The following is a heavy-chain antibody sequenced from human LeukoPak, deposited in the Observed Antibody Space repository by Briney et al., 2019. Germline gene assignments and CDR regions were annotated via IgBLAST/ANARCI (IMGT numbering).Heavy chain of an antibody. J-gene: IGHJ3*02. Sequence: SETLSLTCTVSGGSISSYYWSWIRQPAGKGLEWIGRIYTSGSTNYNPSLKSRVTMSVDTSKNQFSLKLSSVTAADTAVYYCAGDPRYYYDSSGYSGAFDIWGQGTMVTVSS. CDR2: IYTSGST. CDR3: AGDPRYYYDSSGYSGAFDI. D-gene: IGHD3-22*01. V-gene: IGHV4-4*07. CDR1: GGSISSYY.